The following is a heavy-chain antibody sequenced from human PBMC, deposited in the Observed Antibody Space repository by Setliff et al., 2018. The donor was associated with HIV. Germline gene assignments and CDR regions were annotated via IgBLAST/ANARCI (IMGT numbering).Heavy chain of an antibody. V-gene: IGHV4-4*02. CDR1: GGSISSNW. CDR2: IYHSGST. CDR3: ARQGLVLVPASIDWRLPPSPIDY. Sequence: SETLSLTCAVSGGSISSNWWSWVRQSPGKGLEWIGEIYHSGSTYYNPSLKSRITISVDTSKNQFSLRLSSVTAADTAVYYCARQGLVLVPASIDWRLPPSPIDYWGQGALVTVSS. J-gene: IGHJ4*02. D-gene: IGHD2-2*01.